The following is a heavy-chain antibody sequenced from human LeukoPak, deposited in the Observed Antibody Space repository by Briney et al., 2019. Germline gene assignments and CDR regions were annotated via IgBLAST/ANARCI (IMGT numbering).Heavy chain of an antibody. D-gene: IGHD6-19*01. CDR1: GGSISSGDYY. CDR2: IYYSGST. CDR3: ARTSGYSSGEFIYYYYYGMDV. Sequence: PSKTLSLTCTVSGGSISSGDYYWSWIRQPPGKGLEWIGYIYYSGSTYYNPSLKSRVTISVDTSKNQFSLKLSSVTAADTAVYCCARTSGYSSGEFIYYYYYGMDVWGQGTTVTVSS. J-gene: IGHJ6*02. V-gene: IGHV4-30-4*01.